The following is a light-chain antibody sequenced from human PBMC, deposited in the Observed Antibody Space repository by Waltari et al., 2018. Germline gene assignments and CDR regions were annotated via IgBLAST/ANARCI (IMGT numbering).Light chain of an antibody. CDR2: NTT. Sequence: EIVLTQSPGTLSLFPGERATLSCRASRTVDSPYFAWYQHKPGQAPRLLMSNTTARATGIPYRFRGSGSGTDFTLTIDDLEPGDSAVYFCQQFGGSPMYTFGRGTKLEI. CDR1: RTVDSPY. CDR3: QQFGGSPMYT. V-gene: IGKV3-20*01. J-gene: IGKJ2*01.